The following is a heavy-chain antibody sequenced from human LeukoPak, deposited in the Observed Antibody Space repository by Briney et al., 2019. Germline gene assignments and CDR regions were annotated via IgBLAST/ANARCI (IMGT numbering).Heavy chain of an antibody. V-gene: IGHV1-2*02. CDR2: INPNSGAT. D-gene: IGHD6-13*01. CDR1: GYTFTSYS. J-gene: IGHJ6*02. Sequence: ASVKVSCKASGYTFTSYSMHWVRQAPGQGLERMGWINPNSGATNYAQKFQGRVTMTKDTSISTAYMELSRLRSDDTAIYYCAKEGSSNLGVWGQGTTVTVSS. CDR3: AKEGSSNLGV.